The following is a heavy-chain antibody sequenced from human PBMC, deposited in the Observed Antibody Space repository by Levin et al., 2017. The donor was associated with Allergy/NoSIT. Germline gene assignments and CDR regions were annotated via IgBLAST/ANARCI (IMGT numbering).Heavy chain of an antibody. J-gene: IGHJ2*01. Sequence: PGESLKISCAASGFTFSSYSMNWVRQAPGKGLEWVSSISSSSSYIYYADSVKGRFTISRDNAKNSLYLQMNSLRAEDTAVYYCARDPSDDYGEQYYWYFDLWGRGTLVTVSS. CDR1: GFTFSSYS. CDR2: ISSSSSYI. D-gene: IGHD4-17*01. CDR3: ARDPSDDYGEQYYWYFDL. V-gene: IGHV3-21*01.